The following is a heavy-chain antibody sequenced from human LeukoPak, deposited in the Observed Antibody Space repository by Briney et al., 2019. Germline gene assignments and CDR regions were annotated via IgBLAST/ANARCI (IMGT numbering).Heavy chain of an antibody. J-gene: IGHJ5*02. CDR2: ISPDSNYK. V-gene: IGHV3-21*01. CDR3: AIPTDYMAGNRWFDP. CDR1: GVTFSTYS. D-gene: IGHD4-11*01. Sequence: GESLRLSCAASGVTFSTYSMNWLRLAPGKGLEWGSSISPDSNYKYYVDSVKGRLTISRDNAKSSLYLQMNSLRAEDTAVYYCAIPTDYMAGNRWFDPWGQGTLVTVSS.